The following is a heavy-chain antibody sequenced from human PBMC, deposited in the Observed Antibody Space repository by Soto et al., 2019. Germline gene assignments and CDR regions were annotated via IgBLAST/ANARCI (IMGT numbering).Heavy chain of an antibody. CDR3: ARGRFYSETSTWFAF. CDR2: VSPNSGNT. Sequence: ASVKVSCKASGYTFTDYDINWVRQAPGQGLEWMGWVSPNSGNTVYAQKFQDRVTMTRDTSISTAYMELNNLRFEDTAMYYCARGRFYSETSTWFAFWGKGTPVTVSS. CDR1: GYTFTDYD. J-gene: IGHJ5*01. D-gene: IGHD2-2*01. V-gene: IGHV1-8*01.